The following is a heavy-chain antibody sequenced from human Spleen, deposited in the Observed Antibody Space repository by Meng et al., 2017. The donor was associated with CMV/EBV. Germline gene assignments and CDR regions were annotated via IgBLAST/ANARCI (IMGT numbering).Heavy chain of an antibody. CDR1: GYSFTRYW. CDR2: IYPGDSDT. V-gene: IGHV5-51*01. D-gene: IGHD2-2*01. Sequence: SGYSFTRYWIGWVRQMPGKGLEWMGIIYPGDSDTRYSPSFQGQVTISADKSISTAYLQWSSLKASDTAMYYCATPGVVPAAQEYFQHWGQGTLVTVSS. CDR3: ATPGVVPAAQEYFQH. J-gene: IGHJ1*01.